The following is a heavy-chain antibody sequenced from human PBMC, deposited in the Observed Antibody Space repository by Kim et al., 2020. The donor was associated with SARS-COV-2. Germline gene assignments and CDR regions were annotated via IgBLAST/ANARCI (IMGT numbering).Heavy chain of an antibody. CDR3: ARGHYDILTGWAVSFDY. J-gene: IGHJ4*02. V-gene: IGHV4-4*02. Sequence: LKSRVTISVDKSKNQFSLKLSSVTAADTAVYYCARGHYDILTGWAVSFDYWGQGTLVTVSS. D-gene: IGHD3-9*01.